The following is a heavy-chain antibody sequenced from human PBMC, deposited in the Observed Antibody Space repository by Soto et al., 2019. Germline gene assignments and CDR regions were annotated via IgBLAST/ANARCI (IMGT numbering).Heavy chain of an antibody. V-gene: IGHV3-23*01. CDR3: ARRDCGSGTNCEFGAPAFAY. CDR2: VSSSGSST. CDR1: GFTFSNYD. Sequence: EVQLLESGGCLVQPGGSLRLSCAASGFTFSNYDMSWVRQAPGKGLEWVSSVSSSGSSTYYADSVKGRFTISRDNPKNTLYLQMSSLGAADTAVYYCARRDCGSGTNCEFGAPAFAYCGQGNLVTVTT. J-gene: IGHJ4*02. D-gene: IGHD2-21*01.